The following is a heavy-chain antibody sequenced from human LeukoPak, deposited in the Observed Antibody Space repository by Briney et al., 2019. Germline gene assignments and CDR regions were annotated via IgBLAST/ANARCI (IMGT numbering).Heavy chain of an antibody. V-gene: IGHV3-23*01. J-gene: IGHJ4*02. D-gene: IGHD3-9*01. CDR1: GFTFSSYA. CDR2: ISDSGGST. CDR3: AKGLRYFDCPDY. Sequence: PGGSLRLSCAASGFTFSSYAMSWVRQAPGKGLEWVSAISDSGGSTYYADSVKGRFTISRDNSKNTLYLQMNSLRAEDTAVYYCAKGLRYFDCPDYWGQGTLVTVSS.